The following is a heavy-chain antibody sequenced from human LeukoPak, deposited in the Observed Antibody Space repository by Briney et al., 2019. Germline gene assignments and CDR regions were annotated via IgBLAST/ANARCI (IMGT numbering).Heavy chain of an antibody. Sequence: GGSLRLSCAASGFTFSSYGMNWVRQAPGKGLEWVSSISSSSSYIYYADSVKGRFTISRDNAKNSLYLQMNSLRAEDTAVYYCAREIAVAGFDYWGQGTLVTVSS. D-gene: IGHD6-19*01. CDR2: ISSSSSYI. CDR3: AREIAVAGFDY. CDR1: GFTFSSYG. J-gene: IGHJ4*02. V-gene: IGHV3-21*01.